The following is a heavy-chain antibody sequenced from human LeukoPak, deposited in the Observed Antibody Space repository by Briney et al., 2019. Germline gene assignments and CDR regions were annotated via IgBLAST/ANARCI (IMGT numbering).Heavy chain of an antibody. CDR1: GFTFSSYA. V-gene: IGHV3-23*01. CDR2: ISGSGGST. J-gene: IGHJ6*03. D-gene: IGHD2-15*01. CDR3: AKGEGYCSGNSCYYYYYMDV. Sequence: PWGSLRLSCAASGFTFSSYAMSWVRQAPGKGLEWVSGISGSGGSTYYADSVKGRFAISRDDSKNTLYLQMNSLRAEDTAVYFCAKGEGYCSGNSCYYYYYMDVWGKGTTVTVSS.